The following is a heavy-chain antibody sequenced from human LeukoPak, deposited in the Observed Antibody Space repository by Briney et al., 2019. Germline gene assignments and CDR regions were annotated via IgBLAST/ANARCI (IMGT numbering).Heavy chain of an antibody. J-gene: IGHJ4*02. CDR2: ISYDGGTT. D-gene: IGHD3-3*01. CDR1: GFTFGGYA. V-gene: IGHV3-30-3*01. CDR3: ARGFNDFWSGSQLEY. Sequence: GGSLRLSCAASGFTFGGYAMRWVRQPPGKGLQWLAVISYDGGTTYNADSVEGRFTISRANSKSMLYLETNSLRSEHTAIYYCARGFNDFWSGSQLEYWGQGTLVADSS.